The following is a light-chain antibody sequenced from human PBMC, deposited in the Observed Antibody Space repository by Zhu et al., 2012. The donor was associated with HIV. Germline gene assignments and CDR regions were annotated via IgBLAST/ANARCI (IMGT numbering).Light chain of an antibody. CDR2: GAS. CDR3: QQYATSPRT. J-gene: IGKJ1*01. Sequence: EIVLTQSPGTLSLSPGERATLSCRASHTVTSNYLAWYQQKPGQAPRLLIYGASSRATGIPDRFVGSGSGAGFTLTISRLEPEDFALYYCQQYATSPRTFGQGTEVEI. CDR1: HTVTSNY. V-gene: IGKV3-20*01.